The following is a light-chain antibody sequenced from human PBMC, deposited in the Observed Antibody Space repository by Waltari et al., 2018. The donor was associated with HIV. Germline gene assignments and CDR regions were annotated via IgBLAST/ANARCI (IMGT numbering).Light chain of an antibody. Sequence: DIQLTQSPSFLSASVGARVTITCRASQDLNSYLDWYQQKVWQAPKLLIYGASTLQTGVPSEFSGRGSGTEYTRTIKGLQPDDFATYYCQQLNSFPLFMFGPGTKVDVK. J-gene: IGKJ3*01. V-gene: IGKV1-9*01. CDR2: GAS. CDR1: QDLNSY. CDR3: QQLNSFPLFM.